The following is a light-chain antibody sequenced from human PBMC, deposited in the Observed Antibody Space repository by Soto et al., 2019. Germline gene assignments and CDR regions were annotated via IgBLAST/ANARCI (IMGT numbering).Light chain of an antibody. CDR2: DAS. CDR1: QDIRNN. Sequence: DIQMTQSPSSLSTSVGNSVAITCQASQDIRNNLNWYQQKQGKAPKPLIYDASNLETGVPSRFSESGSGTDFTLTISSLQPEDVATYYCQQFDELPRTFGQGTKLEIK. CDR3: QQFDELPRT. V-gene: IGKV1-33*01. J-gene: IGKJ2*01.